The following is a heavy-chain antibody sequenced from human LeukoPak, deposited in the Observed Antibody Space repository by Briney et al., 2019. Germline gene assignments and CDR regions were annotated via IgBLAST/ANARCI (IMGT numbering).Heavy chain of an antibody. D-gene: IGHD6-19*01. J-gene: IGHJ4*02. CDR3: AKDRSGSGDDY. CDR2: ISHDGSNK. CDR1: GFTFSSYA. Sequence: GGSLRLSCAASGFTFSSYAMHWVRQAPGKGLEWVAFISHDGSNKYYADSVKGRFTISRDNSKNTLYLQMNSLRAEDTAVYYCAKDRSGSGDDYWGQGTLVTVSS. V-gene: IGHV3-30*04.